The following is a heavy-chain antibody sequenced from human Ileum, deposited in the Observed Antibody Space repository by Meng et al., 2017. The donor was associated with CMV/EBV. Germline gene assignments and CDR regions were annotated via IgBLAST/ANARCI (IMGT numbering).Heavy chain of an antibody. V-gene: IGHV4-30-4*01. CDR1: VGSISTAGYY. Sequence: VSVGSISTAGYYWSWIRQTPGDGLQWIGHIFYSGSTYYNPSLQSRVSIPVDTSKNEFSLKLSSVTAADTAIYYCARARRIRGIFFDLWGRGTLVTVSS. D-gene: IGHD3-10*01. CDR2: IFYSGST. CDR3: ARARRIRGIFFDL. J-gene: IGHJ4*01.